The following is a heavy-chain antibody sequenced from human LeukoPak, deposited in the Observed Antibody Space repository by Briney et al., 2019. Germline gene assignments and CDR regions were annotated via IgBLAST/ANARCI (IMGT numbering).Heavy chain of an antibody. CDR3: ALLAVASDFDY. Sequence: GGSLRLSCAASGFTFSSYAMSWVRQAPGKGLEWVSAISGSGGSTYYADSVKGRFSISRDNAKSSLYLQMNSLRVEDTAVYYCALLAVASDFDYWGQGALVTVSS. CDR1: GFTFSSYA. J-gene: IGHJ4*02. V-gene: IGHV3-23*01. CDR2: ISGSGGST. D-gene: IGHD6-19*01.